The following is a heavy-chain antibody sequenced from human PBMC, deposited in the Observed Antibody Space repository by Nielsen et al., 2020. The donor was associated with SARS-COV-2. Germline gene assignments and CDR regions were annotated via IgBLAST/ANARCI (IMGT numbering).Heavy chain of an antibody. Sequence: GALQISCVASRFTFSRSWMSWVRQAPGKGLEWVANIKEDGSEKYYVDSVKGRFSISRDNAKNSLYLQMNSLRVEDTAVYYCARDSVAATGQIYFYGFDVWGQGTTVTVSS. J-gene: IGHJ6*02. D-gene: IGHD2-15*01. V-gene: IGHV3-7*03. CDR1: RFTFSRSW. CDR2: IKEDGSEK. CDR3: ARDSVAATGQIYFYGFDV.